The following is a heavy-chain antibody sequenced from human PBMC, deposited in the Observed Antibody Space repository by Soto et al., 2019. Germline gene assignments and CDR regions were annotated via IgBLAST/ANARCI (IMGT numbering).Heavy chain of an antibody. CDR1: GYSFTSYW. J-gene: IGHJ6*02. V-gene: IGHV5-10-1*01. CDR3: AGGIAIYGMEV. D-gene: IGHD6-13*01. Sequence: GESLKSSCNGSGYSFTSYWISCVRQIPGKVLELMGRIDPSDSYTNYSPSFQGHVTISADKSISTAYLQWSSLKASDNAMYYCAGGIAIYGMEVWAQGTTVTVS. CDR2: IDPSDSYT.